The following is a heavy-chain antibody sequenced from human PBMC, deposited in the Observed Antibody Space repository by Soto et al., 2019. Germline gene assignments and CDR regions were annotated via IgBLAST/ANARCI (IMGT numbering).Heavy chain of an antibody. CDR3: AKDTYYHDSSGYYVFDH. V-gene: IGHV3-30*18. J-gene: IGHJ4*02. CDR1: GFTFSSYG. D-gene: IGHD3-22*01. Sequence: PGGSLRLSCTASGFTFSSYGMHWVRQTPGMGLEWVAHISYDGNNEHYTDSVKGRFTISRDNSKNKVYLQMNSLRTEDTALYYCAKDTYYHDSSGYYVFDHWGQGTLVTVSS. CDR2: ISYDGNNE.